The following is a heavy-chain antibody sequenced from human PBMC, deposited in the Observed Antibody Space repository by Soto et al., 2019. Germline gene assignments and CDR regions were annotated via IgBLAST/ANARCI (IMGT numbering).Heavy chain of an antibody. D-gene: IGHD4-4*01. Sequence: SETLSLTCTVSGGSISSSSYFWGWIRQSPGKGLEWIGSFYYSGSTYYSPSLKSRVTISEDTSKNQFSLNLSSVTAADTAVYYCARHSPYDYSNYGSAFDVWGQGTMVTVSS. J-gene: IGHJ3*01. V-gene: IGHV4-39*01. CDR2: FYYSGST. CDR1: GGSISSSSYF. CDR3: ARHSPYDYSNYGSAFDV.